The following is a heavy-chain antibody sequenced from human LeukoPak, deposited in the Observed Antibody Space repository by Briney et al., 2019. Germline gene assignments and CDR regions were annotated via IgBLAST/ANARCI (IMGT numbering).Heavy chain of an antibody. V-gene: IGHV3-33*01. Sequence: GGSLRLSCAASGFSFSNHGMHWVRQAPGKRLEWVAVIWDDGNNKRYANSVNGRFTISRDNSENTLYLQMNGLTAEDTAMYYCARVGGYDNFDYWGQGTLVTVSS. CDR3: ARVGGYDNFDY. D-gene: IGHD5-12*01. CDR1: GFSFSNHG. J-gene: IGHJ4*02. CDR2: IWDDGNNK.